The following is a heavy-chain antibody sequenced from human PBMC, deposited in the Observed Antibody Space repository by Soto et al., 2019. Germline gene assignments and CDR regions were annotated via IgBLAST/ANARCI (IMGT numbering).Heavy chain of an antibody. CDR3: AKDRRERDYGGNSPSDY. D-gene: IGHD4-17*01. V-gene: IGHV3-30*18. J-gene: IGHJ4*02. CDR1: GFIFTSYG. CDR2: ISHDEKEQ. Sequence: QVQLVEAGGGVVQPGTSLRLSCAASGFIFTSYGMQWVRQAPGKGLEWVAVISHDEKEQYYTDSVKGRFTISRDNSKSTVNLQMNSLRAEDTAVYYCAKDRRERDYGGNSPSDYWGQGTLVTVSS.